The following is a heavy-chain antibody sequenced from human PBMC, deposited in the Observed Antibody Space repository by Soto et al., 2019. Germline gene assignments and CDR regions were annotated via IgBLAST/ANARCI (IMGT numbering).Heavy chain of an antibody. J-gene: IGHJ4*02. CDR3: ACNLEVAGGFYY. D-gene: IGHD6-19*01. CDR1: GGSISSYY. V-gene: IGHV4-59*08. Sequence: SETLSLTCTVSGGSISSYYWSWIRQPPGKGLEWIGYIYYSGSTNYNPSLKSRVTISVDTSKNQFSLKLSSVTAADTAAYYCACNLEVAGGFYYCCQRTLLTVSS. CDR2: IYYSGST.